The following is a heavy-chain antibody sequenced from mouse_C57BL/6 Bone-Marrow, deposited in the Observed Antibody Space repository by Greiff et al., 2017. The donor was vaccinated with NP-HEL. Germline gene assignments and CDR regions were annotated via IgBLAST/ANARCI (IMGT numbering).Heavy chain of an antibody. D-gene: IGHD4-1*01. CDR3: ARSWDWFAY. Sequence: VKLMESGAELARPGASVKLSCKASGYTFTSYGISWVKQRTGQGLEWIGEIYPRSGNTYYNEKFKGKATLTADKSSSTAYMELRSLTSEDSAVYFCARSWDWFAYWGQGTLVTVSA. J-gene: IGHJ3*01. CDR2: IYPRSGNT. V-gene: IGHV1-81*01. CDR1: GYTFTSYG.